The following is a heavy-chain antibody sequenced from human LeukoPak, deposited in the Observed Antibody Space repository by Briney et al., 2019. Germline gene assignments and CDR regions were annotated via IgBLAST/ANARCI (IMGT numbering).Heavy chain of an antibody. Sequence: GASVKVSCKASGGTFSSYAISWVRQAPGQGLEWMGGIIPIFGTANYAQKFQGRVTIITDESTSTACMELSSLRSEDTAVYYCARGLAAAGTEAFNWFDPWGQGTLVTVSS. V-gene: IGHV1-69*05. CDR1: GGTFSSYA. CDR2: IIPIFGTA. CDR3: ARGLAAAGTEAFNWFDP. D-gene: IGHD6-13*01. J-gene: IGHJ5*02.